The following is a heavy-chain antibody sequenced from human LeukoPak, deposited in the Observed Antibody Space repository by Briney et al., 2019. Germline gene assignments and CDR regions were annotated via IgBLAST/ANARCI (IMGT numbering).Heavy chain of an antibody. CDR3: TRESDHSNYPGTFDH. V-gene: IGHV3-7*01. D-gene: IGHD4-11*01. CDR2: IKHEGSEK. J-gene: IGHJ4*02. Sequence: PGWSLRLSCAAYVWTFSTYWLNCVRQAPGEGQEWEANIKHEGSEKNYVESVKGRFTISRDNAKISLYLQMNSLRAEDTAVYYCTRESDHSNYPGTFDHWGEGNRFTVSS. CDR1: VWTFSTYW.